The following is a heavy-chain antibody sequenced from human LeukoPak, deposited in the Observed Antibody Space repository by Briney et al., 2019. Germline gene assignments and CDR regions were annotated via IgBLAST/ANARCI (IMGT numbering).Heavy chain of an antibody. D-gene: IGHD3-10*01. J-gene: IGHJ3*02. CDR2: IIPIFGTA. V-gene: IGHV1-69*13. CDR1: GGTFSSYA. Sequence: GASVKVSCKASGGTFSSYAISWVRQAPGQGLEWMGGIIPIFGTANYAQKFQGRVTITADESTSTAYMELSSLRSEDTAVYYCARAPSYYYGSGSYHSLRAFDIWGQGTTVTVSS. CDR3: ARAPSYYYGSGSYHSLRAFDI.